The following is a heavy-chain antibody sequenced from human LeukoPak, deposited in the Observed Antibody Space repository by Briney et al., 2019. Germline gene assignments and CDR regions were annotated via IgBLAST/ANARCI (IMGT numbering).Heavy chain of an antibody. J-gene: IGHJ5*02. V-gene: IGHV3-30*09. CDR2: VSYDGTDT. CDR3: VRVSGFCTNGVCPSFDP. Sequence: PGGSLRLSCAASGFTFTNYAMNWVRQAPGKGLEWVATVSYDGTDTSYADSVKGRFAIFGDNSKNTLYLQMNSLRTEDTAVYYCVRVSGFCTNGVCPSFDPWGQGTLVTVSS. D-gene: IGHD2-8*01. CDR1: GFTFTNYA.